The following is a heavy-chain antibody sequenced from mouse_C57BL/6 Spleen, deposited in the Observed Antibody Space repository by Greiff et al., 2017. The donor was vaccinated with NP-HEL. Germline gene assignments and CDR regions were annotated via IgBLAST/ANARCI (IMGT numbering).Heavy chain of an antibody. CDR2: IDPSDSET. J-gene: IGHJ3*01. D-gene: IGHD4-1*01. CDR1: GYTFTSYW. Sequence: VQLQQSGAELVRPGSSVKLSCKASGYTFTSYWMHWVKQRPIQGLEWIGNIDPSDSETHYNQKFKDKATLTVDKSSSTAYMQLSSLTSEDSAVYYCARDWDVAWFAYWGQATLVTVSA. V-gene: IGHV1-52*01. CDR3: ARDWDVAWFAY.